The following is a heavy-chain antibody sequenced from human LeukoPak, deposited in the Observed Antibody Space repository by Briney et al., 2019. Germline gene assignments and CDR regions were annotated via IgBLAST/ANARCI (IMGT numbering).Heavy chain of an antibody. CDR2: IHYSGNT. CDR3: ARPSRDFWRRYYFDY. Sequence: TSETLSLTCTVSGGSISSYYWSWIRQPPGKGLEWIGYIHYSGNTNYDPSLKSRVTISVDTSKNQFSLKLSSVTAADTAVYYCARPSRDFWRRYYFDYWGQGTLVTVSS. CDR1: GGSISSYY. V-gene: IGHV4-59*12. J-gene: IGHJ4*02. D-gene: IGHD3-3*01.